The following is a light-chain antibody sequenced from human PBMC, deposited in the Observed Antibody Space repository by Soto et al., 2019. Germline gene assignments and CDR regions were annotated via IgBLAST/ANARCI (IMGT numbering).Light chain of an antibody. V-gene: IGLV2-18*02. J-gene: IGLJ1*01. CDR3: SSYTTSSTYV. CDR2: DVS. CDR1: SSDVGSANG. Sequence: QSALTQPPSVSGSPGQSVAISCTGTSSDVGSANGVSWYQQPPGTAPKLMIYDVSNRPSGVPDRFSGSKAGNTASLTISGLQAEDEADYYCSSYTTSSTYVFGTGTKVTVL.